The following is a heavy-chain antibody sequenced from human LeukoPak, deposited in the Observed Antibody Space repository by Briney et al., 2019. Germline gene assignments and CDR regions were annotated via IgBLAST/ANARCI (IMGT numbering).Heavy chain of an antibody. CDR2: IYYSGST. Sequence: SETLSLTCTVSGGSISSYYWSWIRQPPGKGLEWIGYIYYSGSTNYNPSLKSRVTISVDTSKNQFSLKLSSVTAADTAVYYCASFQPQPAVEYDAFDIWGQGTMVTVSS. CDR3: ASFQPQPAVEYDAFDI. J-gene: IGHJ3*02. V-gene: IGHV4-59*01. CDR1: GGSISSYY. D-gene: IGHD2-2*01.